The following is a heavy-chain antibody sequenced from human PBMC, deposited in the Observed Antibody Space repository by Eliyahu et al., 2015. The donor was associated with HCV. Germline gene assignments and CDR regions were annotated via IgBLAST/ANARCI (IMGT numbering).Heavy chain of an antibody. CDR3: AKHPLVATLIPLYLDY. Sequence: EVQLLESGGGLVQPGGSLRVSCVASGFTFSSHGMSWVRQAPGKGLEWVSGINDSGVSANYGDSVKGRFTISRDNSKNTLYLQMKGLRAEDTAVYYCAKHPLVATLIPLYLDYWGQGTLVTVSS. V-gene: IGHV3-23*01. CDR1: GFTFSSHG. CDR2: INDSGVSA. D-gene: IGHD2-21*01. J-gene: IGHJ4*02.